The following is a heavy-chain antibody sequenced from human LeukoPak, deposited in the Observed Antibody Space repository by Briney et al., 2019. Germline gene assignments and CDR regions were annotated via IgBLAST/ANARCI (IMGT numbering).Heavy chain of an antibody. Sequence: PGGSLRLSCAASGFTFSSNYMSWVRQAPGKGLEWVSVIYSGGSTYYADSVKGRFTISRDNSKNTLYLQMNSLRAEDTAVYYCARAEKYYYYGMDVWGQGTTVTVSS. D-gene: IGHD5-24*01. CDR2: IYSGGST. V-gene: IGHV3-53*01. CDR1: GFTFSSNY. J-gene: IGHJ6*02. CDR3: ARAEKYYYYGMDV.